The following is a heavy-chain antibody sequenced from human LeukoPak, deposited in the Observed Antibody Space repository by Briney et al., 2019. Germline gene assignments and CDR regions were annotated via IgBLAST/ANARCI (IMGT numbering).Heavy chain of an antibody. V-gene: IGHV1-2*02. CDR2: INPNSGGT. CDR3: ATDIVATMGFDY. CDR1: GYTFTGYY. J-gene: IGHJ4*02. D-gene: IGHD5-12*01. Sequence: ASVKVSCKASGYTFTGYYMHWVRQAPGQGLEWMGWINPNSGGTNYAQKFQGRVTMTRDTSISTAYMELSRLRSDDTAVYYCATDIVATMGFDYWGQGTLVTVSS.